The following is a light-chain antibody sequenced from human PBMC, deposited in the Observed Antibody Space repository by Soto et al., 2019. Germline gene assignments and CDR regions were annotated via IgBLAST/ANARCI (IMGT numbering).Light chain of an antibody. CDR1: SSDVGSYNL. CDR3: CSYAGSSPVV. CDR2: EGS. J-gene: IGLJ2*01. Sequence: QSALTQPPSASGSPGQSITISCTGTSSDVGSYNLVSWYQQHPGKAPKLMIYEGSKRPSGVSNRFSGSKSGNTASLTISGLQAEDEADYYCCSYAGSSPVVFGGGTKLTVL. V-gene: IGLV2-23*01.